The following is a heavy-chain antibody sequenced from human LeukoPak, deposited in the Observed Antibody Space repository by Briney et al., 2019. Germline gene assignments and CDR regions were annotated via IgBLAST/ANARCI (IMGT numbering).Heavy chain of an antibody. J-gene: IGHJ4*02. Sequence: SETLSLTCAVYGGSFSGYYWSWIRQPPGKGLEWIGEINHSGSTNYNPSLKSRVPMSVDTSKNQFSLKLSSVTAADTAMYYCARGPFNGYFGGYFDYWGQGTLVTVSS. D-gene: IGHD3-22*01. CDR1: GGSFSGYY. V-gene: IGHV4-34*01. CDR2: INHSGST. CDR3: ARGPFNGYFGGYFDY.